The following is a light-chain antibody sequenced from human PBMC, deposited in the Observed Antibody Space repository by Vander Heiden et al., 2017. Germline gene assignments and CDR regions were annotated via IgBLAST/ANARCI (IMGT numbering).Light chain of an antibody. Sequence: QSVMTQPPPASWTPRQRGTISGSGSSSNIGSNTVNCYQQLPGTHPNRRIVSNNQRPSGVPDRFSGSKSGTYASLAITGLQSEDEAEDDCADWDDSLNGEVFGGGTKLTVL. CDR1: SSNIGSNT. CDR2: SNN. CDR3: ADWDDSLNGEV. J-gene: IGLJ2*01. V-gene: IGLV1-44*01.